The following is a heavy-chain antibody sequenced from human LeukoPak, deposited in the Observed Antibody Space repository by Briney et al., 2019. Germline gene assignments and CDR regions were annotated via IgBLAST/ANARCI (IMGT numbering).Heavy chain of an antibody. J-gene: IGHJ4*02. CDR1: GFTFSSYG. D-gene: IGHD6-13*01. V-gene: IGHV3-33*05. CDR2: IQYDGSKN. Sequence: PGGSLRLSCAASGFTFSSYGMHWVRQAPGKGLEWVAGIQYDGSKNYYGDSVKGRFTISRDNSKNTLYLQTNSLRAEDTAVYYCARVSGYSGTWYVDYWGQGTLVTVSS. CDR3: ARVSGYSGTWYVDY.